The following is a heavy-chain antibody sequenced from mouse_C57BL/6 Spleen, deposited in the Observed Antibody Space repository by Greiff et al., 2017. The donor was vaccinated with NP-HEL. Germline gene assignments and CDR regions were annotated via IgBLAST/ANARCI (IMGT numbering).Heavy chain of an antibody. Sequence: VQLQQSGAELARPGASVKMSCKASGYTFTSYTMHWVKQRPGQGLEWIGYINPSSGYTKYNQKFKDKATLTADKSSSTAYMQLSSLTSEDSAVYYCVYGSSLAYWGQGTLVTVSA. CDR1: GYTFTSYT. J-gene: IGHJ3*01. CDR3: VYGSSLAY. V-gene: IGHV1-4*01. CDR2: INPSSGYT. D-gene: IGHD1-1*01.